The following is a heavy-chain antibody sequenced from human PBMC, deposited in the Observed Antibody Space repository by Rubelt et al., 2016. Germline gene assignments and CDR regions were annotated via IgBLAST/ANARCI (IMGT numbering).Heavy chain of an antibody. CDR3: ARSYSSGLDY. CDR1: GFTFSSSA. CDR2: ICGSGGST. J-gene: IGHJ4*02. D-gene: IGHD3-22*01. V-gene: IGHV3-23*01. Sequence: RLSCAASGFTFSSSAMNWVRQAPGKGLEWVSGICGSGGSTYYADSVKGRFTISRDNSKNTLYLQMNSLRAEDTAVYYCARSYSSGLDYWGQGTLVTVSS.